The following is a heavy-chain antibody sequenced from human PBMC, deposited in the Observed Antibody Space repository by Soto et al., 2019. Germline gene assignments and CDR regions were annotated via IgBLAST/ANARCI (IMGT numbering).Heavy chain of an antibody. V-gene: IGHV3-33*06. J-gene: IGHJ4*02. CDR2: IWYDGRNK. Sequence: QVHLVESGGGVVQPGRSLRLSCAASGFTFRSYGMHWVRQAPGKGLELVAVIWYDGRNKYYAVCVKGRFTISRDNSKNTLYLQMNSLRAEDTAVYYCAKDRPNLAAAALAYYFDYWGQGTLVTVSS. CDR1: GFTFRSYG. CDR3: AKDRPNLAAAALAYYFDY. D-gene: IGHD6-25*01.